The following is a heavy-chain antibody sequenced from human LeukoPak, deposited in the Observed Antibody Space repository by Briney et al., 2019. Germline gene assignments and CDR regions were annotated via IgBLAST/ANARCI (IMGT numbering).Heavy chain of an antibody. CDR1: GFTFSNAW. V-gene: IGHV3-15*01. Sequence: GGSLRLSCAASGFTFSNAWMSWVRQAPGKGLEWVGRIKSKTDGGTTDYAAPVKGRFTISRDDSKNTLYLQINSLKTEDTAVYYCTTNTYSSLPDYWGQGTLVTVSS. D-gene: IGHD6-13*01. CDR2: IKSKTDGGTT. J-gene: IGHJ4*02. CDR3: TTNTYSSLPDY.